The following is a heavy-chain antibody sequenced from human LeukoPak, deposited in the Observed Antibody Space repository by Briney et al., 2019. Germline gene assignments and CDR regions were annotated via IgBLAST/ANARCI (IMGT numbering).Heavy chain of an antibody. CDR2: IYYSGST. CDR1: GGSISSYY. Sequence: SETLSLTCTVSGGSISSYYWSWIRQPPGKGPEWIGYIYYSGSTNYNPSLKSRVTISVDTSKNQFSLKLSSVTAADTAVYYCARHNYYGSGSFPTARKAFDIWGQGTMVTVSS. CDR3: ARHNYYGSGSFPTARKAFDI. J-gene: IGHJ3*02. V-gene: IGHV4-59*08. D-gene: IGHD3-10*01.